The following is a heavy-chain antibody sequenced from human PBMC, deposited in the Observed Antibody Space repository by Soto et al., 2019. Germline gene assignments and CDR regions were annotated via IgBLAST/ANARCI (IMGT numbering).Heavy chain of an antibody. J-gene: IGHJ4*02. CDR1: GYTFSSYG. D-gene: IGHD1-26*01. CDR3: ARTLPQIDY. Sequence: QVQLVQSGAEVKKPGASVKVSCKASGYTFSSYGISWVRQAPGQGLEWMGWFSAYNGNTNYAQKLQGRVTMTTDTSTSTAYMKLRRMRPDDTAVYYSARTLPQIDYCSQGTLVTVSS. CDR2: FSAYNGNT. V-gene: IGHV1-18*01.